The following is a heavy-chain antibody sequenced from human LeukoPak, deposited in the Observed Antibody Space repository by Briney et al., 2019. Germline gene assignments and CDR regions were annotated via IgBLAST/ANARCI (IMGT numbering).Heavy chain of an antibody. V-gene: IGHV3-64*05. CDR3: AKGLSHYGDYLAFDY. D-gene: IGHD4-17*01. J-gene: IGHJ4*02. Sequence: GGSLRLSCSASGFTFKSYAMHWVRQAPGKGLEYVSSINTNGANTYYADSVKGRFTISRDNSRNTVYVQMNSLTPEDTAVYYCAKGLSHYGDYLAFDYWGQGTLVTVSS. CDR1: GFTFKSYA. CDR2: INTNGANT.